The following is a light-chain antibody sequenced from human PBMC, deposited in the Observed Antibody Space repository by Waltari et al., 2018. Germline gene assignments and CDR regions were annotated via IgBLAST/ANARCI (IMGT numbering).Light chain of an antibody. Sequence: DIQMTQSPSSLSASVGDRVTITCRASQYIENNLNWYQQKPGTAPNLLIYGASSLQSGIPSRFSGSGSGTEFTLTISTLQSEDFAAYYCQQSYSTPLTFGGGTKL. J-gene: IGKJ4*01. CDR1: QYIENN. CDR3: QQSYSTPLT. V-gene: IGKV1-39*01. CDR2: GAS.